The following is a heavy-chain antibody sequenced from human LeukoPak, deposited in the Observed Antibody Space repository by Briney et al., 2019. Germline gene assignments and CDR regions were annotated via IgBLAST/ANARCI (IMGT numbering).Heavy chain of an antibody. CDR1: GGTFSSYA. J-gene: IGHJ6*02. V-gene: IGHV1-69*04. Sequence: ASVKVSCKASGGTFSSYAISWVRQAPGQGLEWMGRIIPILGMANYAQKFQGRVTITADKPTSTAYMELSSLRSEDTAVYYCARDRGNLWFGDYYYGMDAWGQGTTVTVSS. CDR2: IIPILGMA. CDR3: ARDRGNLWFGDYYYGMDA. D-gene: IGHD3-10*01.